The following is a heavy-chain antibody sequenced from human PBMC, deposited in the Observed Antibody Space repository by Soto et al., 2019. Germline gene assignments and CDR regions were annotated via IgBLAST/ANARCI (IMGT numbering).Heavy chain of an antibody. Sequence: SETLSLTCAVYGGSFSGYYWSWIRQPPGKGLEWIGEINHSGSTNYNPSLKSRVTISVDTSKNQFSLKLSSVTAADTAVYYCARGGEYCTNGVCQPYYYYGMDVWGQGTTVTVSS. D-gene: IGHD2-8*01. J-gene: IGHJ6*02. CDR1: GGSFSGYY. CDR2: INHSGST. V-gene: IGHV4-34*01. CDR3: ARGGEYCTNGVCQPYYYYGMDV.